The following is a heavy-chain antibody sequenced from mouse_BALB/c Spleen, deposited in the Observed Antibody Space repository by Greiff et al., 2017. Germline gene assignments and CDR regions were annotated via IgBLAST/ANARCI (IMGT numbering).Heavy chain of an antibody. V-gene: IGHV5-12-2*01. CDR1: GFTFSSYT. CDR3: ASRYGYDGFAY. D-gene: IGHD2-2*01. Sequence: DVKLVESGGGLVQPGGSLKLSCAASGFTFSSYTMSWVRQTPEKRLEWVAYISNGGGSTYYPDTVKGRFTISRDNAKNTLYLQMSSLKSEDTAMYYCASRYGYDGFAYWGQGTLVTVSA. J-gene: IGHJ3*01. CDR2: ISNGGGST.